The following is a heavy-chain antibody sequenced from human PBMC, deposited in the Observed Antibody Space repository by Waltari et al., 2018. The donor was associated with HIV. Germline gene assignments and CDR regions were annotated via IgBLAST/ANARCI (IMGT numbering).Heavy chain of an antibody. CDR2: LYTGGST. CDR1: GAPIRSDRYY. Sequence: QVQLQESGPGLVKPSQTLSLTCTVSGAPIRSDRYYWNWLRQPAGKGLQWIGRLYTGGSTNYNSSLQSRATISTDTSNNLLSLKLFSVTASDTATYYCAATRDELGATGGCDYCGQGILVTVSS. J-gene: IGHJ4*02. V-gene: IGHV4-61*02. D-gene: IGHD1-26*01. CDR3: AATRDELGATGGCDY.